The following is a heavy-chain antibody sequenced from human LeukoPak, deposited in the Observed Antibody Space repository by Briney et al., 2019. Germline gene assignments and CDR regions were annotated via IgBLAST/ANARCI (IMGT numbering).Heavy chain of an antibody. Sequence: PGGSLRLSCVAPGSTFSNYAMNWVRQAPGKGLEWVSLSGSGGDIYYVDSVKGRFTISRDNSKNTLYLQINSLRAEDTAVYYCAKARGGTYQTYFFDYWGQGTLVTVSS. CDR2: SGSGGDI. CDR1: GSTFSNYA. J-gene: IGHJ4*02. V-gene: IGHV3-23*01. D-gene: IGHD1-26*01. CDR3: AKARGGTYQTYFFDY.